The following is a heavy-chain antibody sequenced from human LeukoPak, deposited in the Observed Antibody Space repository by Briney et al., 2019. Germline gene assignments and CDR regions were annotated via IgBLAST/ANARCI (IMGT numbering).Heavy chain of an antibody. CDR3: ARTTVVATSIDKYDVFDT. CDR2: TNYRSTWYI. D-gene: IGHD2-21*02. V-gene: IGHV6-1*01. J-gene: IGHJ3*02. Sequence: SQTLSLNSAISEVSVSSNNDAWNWIMHSSSRCLQYLGRTNYRSTWYIDYALSVKSRMTLSPDTFKNQFSLQLNSVTPEDTAVYFCARTTVVATSIDKYDVFDTWGQGAMVTVSS. CDR1: EVSVSSNNDA.